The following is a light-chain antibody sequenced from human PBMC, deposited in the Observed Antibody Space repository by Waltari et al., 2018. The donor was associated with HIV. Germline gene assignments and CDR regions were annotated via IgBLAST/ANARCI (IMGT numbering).Light chain of an antibody. J-gene: IGLJ1*01. CDR2: DVS. Sequence: QSALTQPAPVSGSPGQSITISCTGTSSDVGGYNYVPWYQQHPGKAPKLMIYDVSNRPSGVSNRFSGSKSGNTASLTISGLQAEDEADYYCSSYTSSSTLGVFGTGTKVTVL. CDR1: SSDVGGYNY. CDR3: SSYTSSSTLGV. V-gene: IGLV2-14*03.